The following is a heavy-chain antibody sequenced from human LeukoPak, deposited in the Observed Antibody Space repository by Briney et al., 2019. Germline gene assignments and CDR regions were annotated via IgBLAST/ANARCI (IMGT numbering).Heavy chain of an antibody. CDR2: ISGSGGST. CDR3: AKDREGGSYFDY. Sequence: SCKASGGTFSSYAISWVRQAPGKGLEWVSAISGSGGSTYYADSVKGRFTISRDNSKNTLYLQMNSLRAEDTAVYYCAKDREGGSYFDYWGQGTLVTVSS. CDR1: GGTFSSYA. J-gene: IGHJ4*02. V-gene: IGHV3-23*01. D-gene: IGHD1-26*01.